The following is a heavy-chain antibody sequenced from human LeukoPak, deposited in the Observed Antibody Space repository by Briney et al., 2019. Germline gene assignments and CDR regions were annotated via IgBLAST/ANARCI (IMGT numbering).Heavy chain of an antibody. V-gene: IGHV3-11*06. CDR2: SSSSSSYT. J-gene: IGHJ4*02. CDR1: GFSFSDYY. Sequence: GGSLRLSCAASGFSFSDYYMSWIRQAPGKGLEWVSYSSSSSSYTNYADSVKGRFTSSRDNAKNTLYPQMNSLRAEDTAVYYCARDNTALDYWGQGTLVTVSS. D-gene: IGHD5-18*01. CDR3: ARDNTALDY.